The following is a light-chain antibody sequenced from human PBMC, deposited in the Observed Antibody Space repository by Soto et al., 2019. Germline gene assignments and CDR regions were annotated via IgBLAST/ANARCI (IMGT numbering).Light chain of an antibody. V-gene: IGKV3-15*01. Sequence: EIVMTQSPATLSVSPGDRATLSCRASQDVSSNLAWYQQKPGQAPRLLIYGASTRATGIPARLSGSGSGTEFTLTISSLQSEDFAVYYCQQFSTWPYTFGQGTKLEIK. CDR2: GAS. CDR3: QQFSTWPYT. J-gene: IGKJ2*01. CDR1: QDVSSN.